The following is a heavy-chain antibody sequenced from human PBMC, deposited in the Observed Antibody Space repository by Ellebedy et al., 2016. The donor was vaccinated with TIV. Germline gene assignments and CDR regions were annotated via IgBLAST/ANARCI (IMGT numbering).Heavy chain of an antibody. D-gene: IGHD2-2*03. CDR2: INQEGSEK. CDR3: ARDMKSMDFDY. Sequence: GGSLRLSCAASGFTFSRYWMSWVRQAPGKGLEWVANINQEGSEKYYVDSVKGRFTISRDNAKNSLYLQMNSLRAEDTAVYYCARDMKSMDFDYWGQGTLVTVSS. J-gene: IGHJ4*02. CDR1: GFTFSRYW. V-gene: IGHV3-7*01.